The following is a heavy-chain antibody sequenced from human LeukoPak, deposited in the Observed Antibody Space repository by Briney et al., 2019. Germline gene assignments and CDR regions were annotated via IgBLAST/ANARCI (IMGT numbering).Heavy chain of an antibody. D-gene: IGHD6-13*01. CDR2: ISGSGGST. CDR3: AKPINSSSWYHTVY. Sequence: GGSLRLSCAASGFTFSSYAMSWVRQAPGKGLEWVSAISGSGGSTYCADSVKGRFTISRDNSKNTLYLQMNSLRAEDTAVYYCAKPINSSSWYHTVYWGQGTLVTVSS. J-gene: IGHJ4*02. V-gene: IGHV3-23*01. CDR1: GFTFSSYA.